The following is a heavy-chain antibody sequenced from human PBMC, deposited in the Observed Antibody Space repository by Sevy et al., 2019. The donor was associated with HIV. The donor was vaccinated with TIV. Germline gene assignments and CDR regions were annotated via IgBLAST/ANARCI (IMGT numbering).Heavy chain of an antibody. CDR2: ISSSSRYI. CDR3: ARESEGGFDY. CDR1: GFTFSSYS. J-gene: IGHJ4*02. V-gene: IGHV3-21*01. D-gene: IGHD3-16*01. Sequence: GGSLRLSCAASGFTFSSYSMNWVRQAPGKGLEWVSSISSSSRYIYYADSVKGRFTISRDNAKNSLYLQMNSLRAEDTAVYYCARESEGGFDYWGQGTLVTVSS.